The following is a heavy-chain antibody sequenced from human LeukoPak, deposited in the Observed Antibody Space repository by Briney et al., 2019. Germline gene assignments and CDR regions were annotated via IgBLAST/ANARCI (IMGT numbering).Heavy chain of an antibody. CDR1: GFTFSSYS. CDR3: AKEGGRSGWTPIFDY. V-gene: IGHV3-48*01. D-gene: IGHD6-19*01. J-gene: IGHJ4*02. CDR2: ISSSSSTI. Sequence: HTGGSLRLSCAASGFTFSSYSMNWVRQAPGKGLEWVPYISSSSSTIYYADSVKGRFTISRDNSKNTLYLQMNSLRAEDTAVYYCAKEGGRSGWTPIFDYWGQGTLVTVSS.